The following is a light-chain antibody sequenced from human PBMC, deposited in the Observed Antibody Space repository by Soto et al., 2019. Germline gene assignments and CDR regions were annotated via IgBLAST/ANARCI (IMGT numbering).Light chain of an antibody. J-gene: IGKJ4*01. V-gene: IGKV3-15*01. CDR3: QQCVSWPPLT. CDR2: GAS. CDR1: QSVNLN. Sequence: EIVMTQSPAPLSVSPGATATLSCRASQSVNLNLAWYQQKPGQAPRLLIYGASIRATGIPARFSGRGAGTEFTLTINSLQSEDSAVYYCQQCVSWPPLTFGGGTTVEIK.